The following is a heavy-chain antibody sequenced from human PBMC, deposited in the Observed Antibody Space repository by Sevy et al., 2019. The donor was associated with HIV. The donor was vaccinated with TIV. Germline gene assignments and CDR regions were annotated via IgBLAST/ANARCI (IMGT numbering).Heavy chain of an antibody. CDR1: GYTFTSYG. J-gene: IGHJ6*03. V-gene: IGHV1-18*01. Sequence: ASVKVSCKASGYTFTSYGISWVRQAPGQGLEWMGWISAYNGNTNYAQKLQGRVTMTTDTSTSTAYMELRSLRSDDTAVYYCASRKAAAGGENYYYYYMDVWGKGTTVTVSS. CDR3: ASRKAAAGGENYYYYYMDV. D-gene: IGHD6-13*01. CDR2: ISAYNGNT.